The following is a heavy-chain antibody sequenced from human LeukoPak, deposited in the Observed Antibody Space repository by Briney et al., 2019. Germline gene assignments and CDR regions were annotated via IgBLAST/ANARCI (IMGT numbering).Heavy chain of an antibody. CDR1: GGSISSSSYY. V-gene: IGHV4-39*07. CDR3: ARGRYYDSSGERRNAFDI. D-gene: IGHD3-22*01. J-gene: IGHJ3*02. CDR2: IYYSGST. Sequence: SETLSLTCTVYGGSISSSSYYWGWIRQPPGKGLEWIGSIYYSGSTYYNPSLKSRVTISVDTSKNQFSLKLSSVTAADTAVYYCARGRYYDSSGERRNAFDIWGQGTMVTVSS.